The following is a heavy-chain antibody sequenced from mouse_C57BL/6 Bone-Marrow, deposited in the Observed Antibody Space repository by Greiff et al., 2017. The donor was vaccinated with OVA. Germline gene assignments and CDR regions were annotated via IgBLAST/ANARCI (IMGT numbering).Heavy chain of an antibody. V-gene: IGHV5-15*01. J-gene: IGHJ4*01. CDR1: GFTFSDYG. CDR3: ARGYSNYVDYAMDY. CDR2: ISNLAYSI. D-gene: IGHD2-5*01. Sequence: EVQLVESGGGLVQPGGSLKLSCAASGFTFSDYGMAWVRQAPRKGPEWVAVISNLAYSIYYADTVTGRFTISRENAKNTQYLEMSSLRSEDTAMYYCARGYSNYVDYAMDYWGKGSTVTVSS.